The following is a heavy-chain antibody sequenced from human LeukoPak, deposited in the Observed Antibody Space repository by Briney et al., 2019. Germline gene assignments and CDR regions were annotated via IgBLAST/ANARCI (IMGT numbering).Heavy chain of an antibody. D-gene: IGHD2-2*01. CDR3: ASRAVPAASFGYYYYMDV. Sequence: GGSLRPSCAASGFTFSSYGMHWVRQAPGKGLEWVALIRYDGSNKYYADSVKGRFTISRDNSKNTLYLQMNSLRAEDTAVYYCASRAVPAASFGYYYYMDVWGKGTTVTVSS. V-gene: IGHV3-30*02. CDR2: IRYDGSNK. CDR1: GFTFSSYG. J-gene: IGHJ6*03.